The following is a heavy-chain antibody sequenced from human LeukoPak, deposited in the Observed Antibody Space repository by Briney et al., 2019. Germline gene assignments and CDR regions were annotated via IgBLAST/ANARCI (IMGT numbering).Heavy chain of an antibody. V-gene: IGHV3-23*01. CDR1: GFNFSIYA. Sequence: PGGSLRLSCAASGFNFSIYAMSWVRQAPGRGLQWVSGISASGATTYYADSLKGRFTVSRDISKNTLYLQMNSLRAEDTAVYYCARAGGQLLHGFGYFEYWGQGTLVTVSS. J-gene: IGHJ4*02. CDR3: ARAGGQLLHGFGYFEY. D-gene: IGHD6-13*01. CDR2: ISASGATT.